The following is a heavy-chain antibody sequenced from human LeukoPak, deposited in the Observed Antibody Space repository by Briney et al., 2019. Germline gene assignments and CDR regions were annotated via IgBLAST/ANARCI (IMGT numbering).Heavy chain of an antibody. Sequence: SETLSLTCTVSGGSVSSGSYYCSWLRQPPGRGLEWIGYIYYSGSTNYNPSLKSRVTISVDTSKNQFSLKLSSVTAADTAVYYCARAQLERRYYFDYWGQGTLVTVSS. J-gene: IGHJ4*02. CDR3: ARAQLERRYYFDY. V-gene: IGHV4-61*01. D-gene: IGHD1-1*01. CDR2: IYYSGST. CDR1: GGSVSSGSYY.